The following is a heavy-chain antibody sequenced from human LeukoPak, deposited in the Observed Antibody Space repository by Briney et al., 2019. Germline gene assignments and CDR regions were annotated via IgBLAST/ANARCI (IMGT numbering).Heavy chain of an antibody. V-gene: IGHV3-7*01. CDR1: GFTFTNNF. CDR2: IKQDGSET. J-gene: IGHJ6*03. Sequence: SGGSLRLSCAASGFTFTNNFMSWVRQVPGKGLEWAANIKQDGSETTYADSVKGRFTISRDNAKNSLYLQMNSLRAEDTAVYYCARDAPYYYYYYMDVWGKGTTVTVSS. CDR3: ARDAPYYYYYYMDV.